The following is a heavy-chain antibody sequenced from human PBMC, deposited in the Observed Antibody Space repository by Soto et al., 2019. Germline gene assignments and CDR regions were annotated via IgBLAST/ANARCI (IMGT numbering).Heavy chain of an antibody. CDR2: IVVGSGNT. J-gene: IGHJ4*02. Sequence: VKVSCKASGFTFTSSAVQWVRQARGQRLEWIGWIVVGSGNTNYAQKFQERVTITRDMSTSTAYMELSSLRSEDTAVYYCAVGRDGYNDYFDYWSQGTLVTVSS. V-gene: IGHV1-58*01. CDR1: GFTFTSSA. D-gene: IGHD5-12*01. CDR3: AVGRDGYNDYFDY.